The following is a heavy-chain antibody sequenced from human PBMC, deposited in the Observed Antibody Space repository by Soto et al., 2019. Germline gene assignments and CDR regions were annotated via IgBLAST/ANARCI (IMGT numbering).Heavy chain of an antibody. CDR3: ARKILGSTTRPNYWYFEL. Sequence: EVQVLESGGGLVQPGGSLRLSCAGSGFTFINYAMNWVRQAPGKGLEWVSSISGGGEAAFFPDSVRGRFTISRDNSKNTVTLQMNSLGVDDTAVYYCARKILGSTTRPNYWYFELWGRGTLVTVSS. CDR2: ISGGGEAA. D-gene: IGHD7-27*01. V-gene: IGHV3-23*01. J-gene: IGHJ2*01. CDR1: GFTFINYA.